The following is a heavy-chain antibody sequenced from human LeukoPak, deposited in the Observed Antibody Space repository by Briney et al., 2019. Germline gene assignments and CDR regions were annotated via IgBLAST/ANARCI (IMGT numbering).Heavy chain of an antibody. CDR2: INPSGGST. CDR1: GYTFTSYY. J-gene: IGHJ5*02. D-gene: IGHD3-3*01. CDR3: ARRPGSFWDYWFDP. V-gene: IGHV1-46*01. Sequence: ASVKVSCTASGYTFTSYYMHWLRQAPGQGLEWMGIINPSGGSTSYGQKFQGRVTITADESTSTAYMELSSLRSEDMAVYYCARRPGSFWDYWFDPWGQGTLVTVSS.